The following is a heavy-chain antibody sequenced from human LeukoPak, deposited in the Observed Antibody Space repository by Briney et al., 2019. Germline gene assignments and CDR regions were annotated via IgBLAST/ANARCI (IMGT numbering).Heavy chain of an antibody. CDR3: ARRAWFFFFADY. Sequence: PSETLSLTCAVYGGSFSGYYWSWIRQPPGKGLEWIGEINHSGSTNYNPSLKSRVTISVDTSKNQFSLKLSSVTAADTAVYYCARRAWFFFFADYWGQGTLVTVSS. J-gene: IGHJ4*02. V-gene: IGHV4-34*01. CDR1: GGSFSGYY. D-gene: IGHD3-10*01. CDR2: INHSGST.